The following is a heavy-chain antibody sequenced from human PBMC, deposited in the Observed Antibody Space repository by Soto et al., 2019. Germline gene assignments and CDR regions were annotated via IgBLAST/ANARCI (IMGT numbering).Heavy chain of an antibody. D-gene: IGHD3-22*01. Sequence: XESLKISWRGSGYSFTSHWIGWVRQMPGKGLEWMGIIYPGDSDTRYSPSFQDQVTISADKSISTAYLQWSSLKASDTAMYYCARPYYDSSGILGYWGQGPLVTVSS. J-gene: IGHJ4*02. V-gene: IGHV5-51*01. CDR1: GYSFTSHW. CDR2: IYPGDSDT. CDR3: ARPYYDSSGILGY.